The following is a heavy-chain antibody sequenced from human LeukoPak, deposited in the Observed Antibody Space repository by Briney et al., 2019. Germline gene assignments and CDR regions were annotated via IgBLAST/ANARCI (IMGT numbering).Heavy chain of an antibody. CDR3: ARYLGGSSWRDAFDI. Sequence: SETLSLTCAVYGGSFSGYYWSWIRQPPGKGLEWIGEINHSGSTNYNPSLKSRVTISVDTSKNQFSLKLSSVTAADTAVYYCARYLGGSSWRDAFDIWGQGTMVTVSS. CDR2: INHSGST. CDR1: GGSFSGYY. J-gene: IGHJ3*02. D-gene: IGHD6-6*01. V-gene: IGHV4-34*01.